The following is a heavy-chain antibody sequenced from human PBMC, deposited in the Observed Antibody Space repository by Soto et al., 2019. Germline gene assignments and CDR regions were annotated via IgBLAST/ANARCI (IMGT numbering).Heavy chain of an antibody. CDR3: ARGTSHFYCCMDV. CDR2: IWYDGGRD. Sequence: QVQLVESGGGVVQPGTSLRLSCTASGFKFSYYGMHWVRQGPGKGLEWVAVIWYDGGRDYYSDSVEGRFTISRDNFKNTVYLEMNSLRVEDTAVYYWARGTSHFYCCMDVWGEGTTVTVSS. D-gene: IGHD3-16*01. V-gene: IGHV3-33*01. CDR1: GFKFSYYG. J-gene: IGHJ6*03.